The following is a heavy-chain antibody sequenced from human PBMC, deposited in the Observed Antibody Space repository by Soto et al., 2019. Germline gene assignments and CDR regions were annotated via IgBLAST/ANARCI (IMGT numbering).Heavy chain of an antibody. Sequence: PGGALRLSCAASGFTCSSYEMNWVRQAPGKGLEWVSYISSSGSTIYYADSVKGRFTISRDNAKNSLYLQMNSLRDEDTAVYYCARGYTSGWYYFDYWGQGTLVTVSS. CDR1: GFTCSSYE. D-gene: IGHD6-19*01. J-gene: IGHJ4*02. CDR3: ARGYTSGWYYFDY. V-gene: IGHV3-48*03. CDR2: ISSSGSTI.